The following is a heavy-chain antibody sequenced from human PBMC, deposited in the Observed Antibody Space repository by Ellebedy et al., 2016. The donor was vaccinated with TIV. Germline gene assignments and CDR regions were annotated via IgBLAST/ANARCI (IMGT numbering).Heavy chain of an antibody. V-gene: IGHV1-69*13. Sequence: AASVKVSCKASGGTFSSYAISWARQAPGQGLEWMGGIIPIFGTANYAQKFQGRVTITADESTSTAYMELSSLRSEDTAVYYCARDGAYSSWYDYWGQGTLVTVSS. CDR3: ARDGAYSSWYDY. CDR1: GGTFSSYA. CDR2: IIPIFGTA. D-gene: IGHD6-13*01. J-gene: IGHJ4*02.